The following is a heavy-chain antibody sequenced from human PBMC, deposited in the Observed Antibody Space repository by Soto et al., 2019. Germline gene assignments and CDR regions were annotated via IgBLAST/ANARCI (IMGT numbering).Heavy chain of an antibody. V-gene: IGHV1-18*01. Sequence: ASVKVSCKASGYTFTSYGISWVRQAPGQGLERMGWISAYNGNTNYAQKLQGRVTMTTDTSTSTAYMELSSLRSEDTAVYYCARDSTLGGYYYGMDVWGQGTTVTVSS. D-gene: IGHD3-16*01. CDR1: GYTFTSYG. CDR3: ARDSTLGGYYYGMDV. J-gene: IGHJ6*02. CDR2: ISAYNGNT.